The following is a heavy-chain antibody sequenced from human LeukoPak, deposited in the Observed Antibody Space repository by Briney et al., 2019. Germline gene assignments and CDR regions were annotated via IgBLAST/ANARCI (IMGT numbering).Heavy chain of an antibody. D-gene: IGHD3-22*01. CDR3: ARDRRGNSGYYTNFDY. J-gene: IGHJ4*02. Sequence: GASVKVSCKASGYTFPSYYMHWVRQAHGQGLEWMDIINLSGGSTSYAQNFQGRLTMPRDTYASTVYMELSSLRSEDTAVYYCARDRRGNSGYYTNFDYWGQGTLVTVSS. V-gene: IGHV1-46*01. CDR1: GYTFPSYY. CDR2: INLSGGST.